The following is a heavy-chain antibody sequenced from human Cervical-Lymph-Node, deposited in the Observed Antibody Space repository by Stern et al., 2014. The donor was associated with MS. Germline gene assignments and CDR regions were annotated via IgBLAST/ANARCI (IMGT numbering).Heavy chain of an antibody. CDR3: ARLDYYFAFDV. J-gene: IGHJ6*02. CDR2: IHPGDSDI. CDR1: GYTFTNYW. Sequence: EVQLVESGVEVKKPGESLKISCKGSGYTFTNYWIGLVRQMPAQGLEWMGIIHPGDSDIRYSPSFQGQVTLSVDKSIASAYLQCNSLKASDTAIYYCARLDYYFAFDVWGPGTTVTVSS. V-gene: IGHV5-51*03.